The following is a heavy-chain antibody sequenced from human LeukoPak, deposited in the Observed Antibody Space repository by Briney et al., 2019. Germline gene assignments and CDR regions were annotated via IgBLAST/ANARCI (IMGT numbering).Heavy chain of an antibody. CDR2: IIPIFGTA. CDR1: GGTFSSYA. J-gene: IGHJ5*02. V-gene: IGHV1-69*06. Sequence: GASVKVSCKASGGTFSSYAISWVRQAPGQGLEWMGGIIPIFGTANYAQKFQGRVTITADKSTSTAYMELSSLRSEDTAVYYCARKVTPYDNWFDPWGQGTLVTVSS. D-gene: IGHD4-23*01. CDR3: ARKVTPYDNWFDP.